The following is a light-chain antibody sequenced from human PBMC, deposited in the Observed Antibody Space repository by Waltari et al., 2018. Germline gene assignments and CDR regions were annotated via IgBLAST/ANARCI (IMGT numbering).Light chain of an antibody. CDR3: QQYNSWVT. Sequence: EIVMTQSPATLSVSPGDRATLSCRASQSIRSSLAWYQQKPGQAPRLLIYGASIRATGIPARFSDSESGTEFTLTISILQSEDFAVYYCQQYNSWVTFGGGSKVEIK. J-gene: IGKJ4*01. V-gene: IGKV3D-15*03. CDR1: QSIRSS. CDR2: GAS.